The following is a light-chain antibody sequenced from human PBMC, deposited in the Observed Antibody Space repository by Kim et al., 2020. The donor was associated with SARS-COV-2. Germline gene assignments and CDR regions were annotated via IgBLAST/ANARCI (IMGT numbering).Light chain of an antibody. J-gene: IGLJ2*01. V-gene: IGLV6-57*03. CDR3: QSYDNKNQV. Sequence: GKTMPLHCPRSRCGIAGNYVQWYQQRPGSAPATVIYEDSQRPSGVSDRFSGAIDSSSNSASLTISGLKTEDEADYYCQSYDNKNQVFGGGTKVTVL. CDR2: EDS. CDR1: RCGIAGNY.